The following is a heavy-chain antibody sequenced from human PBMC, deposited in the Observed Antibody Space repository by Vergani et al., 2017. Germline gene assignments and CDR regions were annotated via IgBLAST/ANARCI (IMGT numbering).Heavy chain of an antibody. CDR1: GYTFTSDD. CDR3: VRARRTCTYDHCPRYYYDL. J-gene: IGHJ4*02. Sequence: QVQLVQSGAEVKKLGASVKVSCKASGYTFTSDDINWVRQATGQGLEWMGWMNPISGNTGYAQNLQGRLTITRDTSVNTAYMELSSLTSEDMAVYYCVRARRTCTYDHCPRYYYDLWGQGTLVTVSS. V-gene: IGHV1-8*03. CDR2: MNPISGNT. D-gene: IGHD2-8*01.